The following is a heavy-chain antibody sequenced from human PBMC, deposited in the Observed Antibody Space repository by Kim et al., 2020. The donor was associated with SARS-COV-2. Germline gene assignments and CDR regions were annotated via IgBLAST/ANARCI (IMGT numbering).Heavy chain of an antibody. Sequence: NNNPSLKSPCTISIDMSKNQFSLKVTSVTAAETGVYYCARAPKTADQFDYWGQGTLVTVSS. J-gene: IGHJ4*02. V-gene: IGHV4-34*04. CDR3: ARAPKTADQFDY.